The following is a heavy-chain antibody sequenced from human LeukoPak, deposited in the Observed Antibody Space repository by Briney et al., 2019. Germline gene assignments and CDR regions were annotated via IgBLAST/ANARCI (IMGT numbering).Heavy chain of an antibody. CDR1: GGTFSSYA. V-gene: IGHV1-69*06. CDR2: IIPIFGTA. J-gene: IGHJ3*02. D-gene: IGHD3-10*01. Sequence: SVKVSCKASGGTFSSYAISWVRQAPGQGLDWMGGIIPIFGTANYAQNFQGRVTITADKSMSTAYIELSSLRSEDTAVYYCARRPYYYGSGSYEGALDIWGQGTMVIVSS. CDR3: ARRPYYYGSGSYEGALDI.